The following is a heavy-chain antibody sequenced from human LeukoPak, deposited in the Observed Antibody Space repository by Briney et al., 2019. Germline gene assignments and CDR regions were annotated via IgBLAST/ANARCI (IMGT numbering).Heavy chain of an antibody. Sequence: ASVKVSCKASGGTFSSYAISWVRQAPGQGLEWMGGIIPIFGTANYAQEFQGRVTITADKSTSTAYMELSSLRSEDTAVYYCAREGSGRLVDPWGQGTLVTVSS. D-gene: IGHD3-9*01. J-gene: IGHJ5*02. CDR1: GGTFSSYA. CDR2: IIPIFGTA. V-gene: IGHV1-69*06. CDR3: AREGSGRLVDP.